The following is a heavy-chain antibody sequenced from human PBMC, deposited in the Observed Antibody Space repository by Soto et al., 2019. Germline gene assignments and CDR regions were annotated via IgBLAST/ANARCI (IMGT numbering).Heavy chain of an antibody. CDR1: GGSISSGGYS. CDR3: ASSQRLLWGTGYYYYYGMDV. CDR2: IYHSGST. Sequence: QLQLQESGSGLVKPSQTLSLTCAVSGGSISSGGYSWSWIRQPPGKGLEWIGYIYHSGSTYYNPSLQSRVTISVDRSKNQFSLKLSSVTAADTAVYYCASSQRLLWGTGYYYYYGMDVWGQGTTVTVSS. J-gene: IGHJ6*02. V-gene: IGHV4-30-2*01. D-gene: IGHD3-10*01.